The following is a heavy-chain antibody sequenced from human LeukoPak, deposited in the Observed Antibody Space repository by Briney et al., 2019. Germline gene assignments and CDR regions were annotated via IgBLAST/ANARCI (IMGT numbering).Heavy chain of an antibody. CDR3: ARVSYYDSSGYHYSPFGYFDY. J-gene: IGHJ4*02. Sequence: GGSLRLSCAASGFTFSDYYMSWIRQAPGKGLEWVSYISSSGSTIYYADSVKGRFTISRDNAKNSLYLQMNSLRAEDTAVYYCARVSYYDSSGYHYSPFGYFDYWGQGTLVTVSS. CDR1: GFTFSDYY. CDR2: ISSSGSTI. D-gene: IGHD3-22*01. V-gene: IGHV3-11*01.